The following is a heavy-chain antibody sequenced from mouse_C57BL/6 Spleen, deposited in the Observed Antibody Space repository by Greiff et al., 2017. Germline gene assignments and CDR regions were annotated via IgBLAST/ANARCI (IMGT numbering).Heavy chain of an antibody. Sequence: EVKLVESGGDLVKPGGSLKLSCAASGFTFSSYGMSWVRQTPEKRLEWVANISSGGDYIYYADTVKGRFTISRDNARNTLYLQMSSLKSEDTAMYYCAREDVSCSFAYWGQGTPLTVSS. CDR1: GFTFSSYG. D-gene: IGHD2-12*01. CDR2: ISSGGDYI. V-gene: IGHV5S21*01. J-gene: IGHJ2*01. CDR3: AREDVSCSFAY.